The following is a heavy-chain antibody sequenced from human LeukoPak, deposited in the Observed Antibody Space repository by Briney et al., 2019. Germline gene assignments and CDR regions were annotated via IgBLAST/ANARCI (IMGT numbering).Heavy chain of an antibody. Sequence: SETLSLTCAVYGGSFSGYYWSWIRQPPGKGLEWIGEINHSGSTYYNPSLKSRVTISVDTSKNQFSLKLSSVTAADTAVYYCARQGYDYVHDYWGQGTLVTVSS. D-gene: IGHD3-16*01. CDR1: GGSFSGYY. J-gene: IGHJ4*02. CDR3: ARQGYDYVHDY. CDR2: INHSGST. V-gene: IGHV4-34*01.